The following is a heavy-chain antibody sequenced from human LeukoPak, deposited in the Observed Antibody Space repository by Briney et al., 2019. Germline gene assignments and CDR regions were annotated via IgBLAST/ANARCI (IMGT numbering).Heavy chain of an antibody. CDR2: IYHSGST. V-gene: IGHV4-30-2*01. Sequence: SETLSLTCAVSGGSISSGGYSWSWIRQPPGKGLEWIGYIYHSGSTYYNPSLKSRVTISVDRSKNQFSLKLSSVTAADTAVYYCARGEDGYNWGTFDPWGQGTLVTVSS. J-gene: IGHJ5*02. CDR1: GGSISSGGYS. D-gene: IGHD5-24*01. CDR3: ARGEDGYNWGTFDP.